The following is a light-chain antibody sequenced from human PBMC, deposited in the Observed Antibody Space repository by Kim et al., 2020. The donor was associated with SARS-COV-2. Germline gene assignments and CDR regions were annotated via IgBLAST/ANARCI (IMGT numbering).Light chain of an antibody. CDR3: QAWDSSTGV. V-gene: IGLV3-1*01. J-gene: IGLJ3*02. CDR1: KLGDKY. CDR2: QDS. Sequence: YELTQPPSVSVSPGQTASITCSGDKLGDKYACWYQQKPGQSPVLVIYQDSKRPSGIPERFSGSNSGNTPTLTISGTQAMDEADYYCQAWDSSTGVFGGGTQLTVL.